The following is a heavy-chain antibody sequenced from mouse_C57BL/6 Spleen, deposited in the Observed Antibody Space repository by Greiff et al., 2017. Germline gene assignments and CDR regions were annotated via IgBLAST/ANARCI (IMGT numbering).Heavy chain of an antibody. D-gene: IGHD1-1*01. J-gene: IGHJ2*01. Sequence: VQLQQPGAELVKPGASVKLSCKASGYTFTSYWMHWVKQRPGQGLEWIGMIHPNSSSTNYNEKFKSKATLTVDKSSSTAYMQLSSLTSEDSAVYYCAREGVLRFDYWGQGTTLTVSS. CDR3: AREGVLRFDY. CDR1: GYTFTSYW. V-gene: IGHV1-64*01. CDR2: IHPNSSST.